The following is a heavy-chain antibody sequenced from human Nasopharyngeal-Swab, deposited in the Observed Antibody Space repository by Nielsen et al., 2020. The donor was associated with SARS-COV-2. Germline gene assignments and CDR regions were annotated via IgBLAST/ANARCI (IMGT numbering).Heavy chain of an antibody. CDR2: IYYSGST. CDR1: GGSVSSGSYY. Sequence: SETLSLTCTVPGGSVSSGSYYWSWIRQPPGKGLEWIGYIYYSGSTNYNPSLKSRVTISVDTSKNQFSLKLSSVTAADTAVYYCARSLFTAHYFDYWGQGTLVTVSS. V-gene: IGHV4-61*01. J-gene: IGHJ4*02. CDR3: ARSLFTAHYFDY.